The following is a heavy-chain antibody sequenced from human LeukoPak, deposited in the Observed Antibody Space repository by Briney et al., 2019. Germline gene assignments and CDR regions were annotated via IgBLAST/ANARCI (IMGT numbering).Heavy chain of an antibody. V-gene: IGHV3-21*01. Sequence: GGSLRLSCAASGFTFKIYSMNWVRQAPGKGLEWVSSISTSSSHTYYADSVKGRFTISRDNAKNSLYLQMNTLRAEDTAVYYCAGDDTSAHFFDYWGQGTLVTVSS. CDR2: ISTSSSHT. D-gene: IGHD3-10*01. CDR3: AGDDTSAHFFDY. CDR1: GFTFKIYS. J-gene: IGHJ4*02.